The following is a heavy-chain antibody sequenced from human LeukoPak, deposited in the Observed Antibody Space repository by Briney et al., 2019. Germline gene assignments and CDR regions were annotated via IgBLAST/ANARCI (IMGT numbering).Heavy chain of an antibody. D-gene: IGHD2-15*01. CDR2: IRYDGSNK. CDR3: ARDTVVVVAATAAKNYYYYMDV. J-gene: IGHJ6*03. V-gene: IGHV3-30*02. CDR1: GFTFSSYG. Sequence: GGSLRLSCAASGFTFSSYGMHWVRQAPGKGLEWVAFIRYDGSNKYYADSVKGRFTISRDNAKNSLYLQMNSLRAEDTAVYYCARDTVVVVAATAAKNYYYYMDVWGKGTTVTVSS.